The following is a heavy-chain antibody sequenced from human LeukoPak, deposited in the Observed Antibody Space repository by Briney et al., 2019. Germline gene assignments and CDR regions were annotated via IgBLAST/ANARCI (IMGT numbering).Heavy chain of an antibody. CDR2: LNWNGDNT. CDR3: AREEGPYFDC. Sequence: AGSLRLSCAASGFTFHDHGMSWVRQAPGKGLEWVSALNWNGDNTGYADSVKGRFTISRDNTKKSLYLQMNSLTAEDTAFYYCAREEGPYFDCWGQGTLVTVSS. CDR1: GFTFHDHG. J-gene: IGHJ4*02. V-gene: IGHV3-20*04.